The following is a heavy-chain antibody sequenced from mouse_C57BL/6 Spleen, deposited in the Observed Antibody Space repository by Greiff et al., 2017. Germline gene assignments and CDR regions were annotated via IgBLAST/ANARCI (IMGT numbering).Heavy chain of an antibody. Sequence: EVQRVESGGGLVQPGGSLSLSCAASGFTFTDYYMSWVRQPPGKALEWLGFIRNKANGYTTEYSASVKGRFTISRDNSQSILYLQMNALRAEDSATYYCASSGSSYGDWFAYWGQGTLVTVSA. CDR1: GFTFTDYY. CDR3: ASSGSSYGDWFAY. V-gene: IGHV7-3*01. CDR2: IRNKANGYTT. D-gene: IGHD1-1*01. J-gene: IGHJ3*01.